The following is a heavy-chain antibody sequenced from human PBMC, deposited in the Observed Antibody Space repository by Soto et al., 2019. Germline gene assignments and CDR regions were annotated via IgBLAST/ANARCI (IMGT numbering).Heavy chain of an antibody. CDR2: IYWDDSK. CDR3: APAYGGRSLY. J-gene: IGHJ4*02. V-gene: IGHV2-5*02. CDR1: GFSLTTDRVG. Sequence: QITLKESGPTLVKPTQTLTLTCTFSGFSLTTDRVGVGWIRQPPGEALEWLAVIYWDDSKTYRPSLESRLTITKDTSKNQVAPTLTNMDSHDPATYYCAPAYGGRSLYWGQGPLVTASS. D-gene: IGHD1-26*01.